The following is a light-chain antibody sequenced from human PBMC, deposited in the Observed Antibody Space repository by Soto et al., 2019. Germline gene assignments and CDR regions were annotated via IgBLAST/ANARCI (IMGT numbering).Light chain of an antibody. CDR1: QSVSSN. V-gene: IGKV3-15*01. Sequence: EIVMTQSPATLSVSPGERATLSCRASQSVSSNLAWYHQKPGHAPRLLIYGASTRATGIPARFSGSGSGTGFTLTISSLQSEDFAVYYCQQYNNWSPLTFGGGTKVEIK. J-gene: IGKJ4*01. CDR3: QQYNNWSPLT. CDR2: GAS.